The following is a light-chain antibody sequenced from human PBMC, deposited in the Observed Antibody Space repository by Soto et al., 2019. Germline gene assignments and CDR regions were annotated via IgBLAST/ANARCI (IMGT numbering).Light chain of an antibody. Sequence: QTVVTQPPSVSGAPGQRVTISCNGTSSNIGAHFDVHWYQQLPGAAPKLLIYGNNNRPSGVPDRFSGSKSGTSASLVITGLQAEDEADYYCQSYDIGLSARYVFGTGTKVTVL. J-gene: IGLJ1*01. CDR2: GNN. CDR3: QSYDIGLSARYV. V-gene: IGLV1-40*01. CDR1: SSNIGAHFD.